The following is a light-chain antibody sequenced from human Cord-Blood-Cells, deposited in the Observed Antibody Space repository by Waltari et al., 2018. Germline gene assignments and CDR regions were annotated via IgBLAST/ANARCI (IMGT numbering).Light chain of an antibody. V-gene: IGLV3-25*02. CDR1: AVPKQY. J-gene: IGLJ2*01. CDR3: QSADSSGTVV. CDR2: KDS. Sequence: SYELTQPPSVSVSPGQPARNTGPGDAVPKQYRHWYQQKPGKAPVLVIYKDSGRPSGIPERFSGSSSATTVTLTISGVQAEDEADYYCQSADSSGTVVFGGGTKLTVL.